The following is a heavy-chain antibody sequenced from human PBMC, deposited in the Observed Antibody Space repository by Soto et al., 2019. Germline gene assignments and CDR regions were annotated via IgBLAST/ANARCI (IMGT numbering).Heavy chain of an antibody. V-gene: IGHV3-23*01. J-gene: IGHJ4*02. Sequence: PGGSLRLSXAASGFTFSSYAMSWVRQAPGKGLEWVSAISGSGGSTYYADSVKGRFTISRDNSKNTLYLQMNSLRAEDTAVYYCAKHLDTAMVKPFDYWGQGTLVPSPQ. CDR3: AKHLDTAMVKPFDY. D-gene: IGHD5-18*01. CDR2: ISGSGGST. CDR1: GFTFSSYA.